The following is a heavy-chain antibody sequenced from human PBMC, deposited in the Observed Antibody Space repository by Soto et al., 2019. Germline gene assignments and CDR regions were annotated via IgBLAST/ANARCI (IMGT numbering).Heavy chain of an antibody. V-gene: IGHV3-23*01. CDR3: AESFNGDYVVFDY. CDR1: GFTFSSYA. D-gene: IGHD4-17*01. CDR2: ISGSGGST. J-gene: IGHJ4*02. Sequence: EVQLLESGGGLVQPGGSQRLSCADSGFTFSSYAMSWVRQAPGKGLEWVLAISGSGGSTYYADSVKGRFTISRDNSKNTLYLQMNSLRAEDTAVYYCAESFNGDYVVFDYWGQGTLVTVSS.